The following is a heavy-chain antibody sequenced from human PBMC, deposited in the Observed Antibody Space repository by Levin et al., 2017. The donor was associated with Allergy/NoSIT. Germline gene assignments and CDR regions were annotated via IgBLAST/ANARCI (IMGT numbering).Heavy chain of an antibody. Sequence: GGSLRLSCAASGFTFSSYGMHWVRQAPGKGLEWVAVIWYDGSNKYYADSVKGRFTISRDNSKNTLYLQMNSLRAEDTAVYYCARPLRYFDWSKNSVAFDIWGQGTMVTVSS. V-gene: IGHV3-33*01. CDR1: GFTFSSYG. D-gene: IGHD3-9*01. CDR3: ARPLRYFDWSKNSVAFDI. J-gene: IGHJ3*02. CDR2: IWYDGSNK.